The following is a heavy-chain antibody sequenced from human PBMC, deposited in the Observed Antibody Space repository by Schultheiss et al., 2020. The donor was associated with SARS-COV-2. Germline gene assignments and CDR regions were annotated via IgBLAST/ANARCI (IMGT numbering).Heavy chain of an antibody. V-gene: IGHV3-21*01. J-gene: IGHJ4*02. CDR3: ARSHPFITGEYDFWSGYFADSENYFDY. CDR2: ISSSSSYI. Sequence: GGSLRLSCAASGFTFSSYSMNWVRQAPGKGLEWVSSISSSSSYIYYADSVKGRLTISRDNSKNTLYLQMNSLRAEDTAVYYCARSHPFITGEYDFWSGYFADSENYFDYWGQGTLVTVSS. D-gene: IGHD3-3*01. CDR1: GFTFSSYS.